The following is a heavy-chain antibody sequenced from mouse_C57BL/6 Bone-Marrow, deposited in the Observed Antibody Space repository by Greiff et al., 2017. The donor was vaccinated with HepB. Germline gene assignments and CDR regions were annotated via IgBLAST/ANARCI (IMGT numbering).Heavy chain of an antibody. V-gene: IGHV5-4*01. CDR3: ARDSDWAFAY. J-gene: IGHJ3*01. D-gene: IGHD2-13*01. CDR2: ISDGGSYT. Sequence: EVKVVESGGGLVKPGGSLKLSCAASGFTFSSYAMSWVRQTPEKRLEWVATISDGGSYTYYPANVKGRFTISIDNAKNNLYLQMSHLKSEDTAMYYCARDSDWAFAYWGQGTLVTVSA. CDR1: GFTFSSYA.